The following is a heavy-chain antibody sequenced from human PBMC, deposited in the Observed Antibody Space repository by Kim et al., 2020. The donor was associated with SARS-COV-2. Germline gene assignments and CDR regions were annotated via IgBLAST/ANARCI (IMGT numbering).Heavy chain of an antibody. CDR3: AKVQITMVRGVIITENYFDY. J-gene: IGHJ4*02. V-gene: IGHV3-9*01. CDR2: ISWNSGSI. Sequence: SLRLSCAASGFTFDDYAMHWVRQAPGKGLEWVSGISWNSGSIGYADSVKGRFTISRDNAKNSLYLQMNSLRAEDTALYYCAKVQITMVRGVIITENYFDYWGQGTLVTVSS. CDR1: GFTFDDYA. D-gene: IGHD3-10*01.